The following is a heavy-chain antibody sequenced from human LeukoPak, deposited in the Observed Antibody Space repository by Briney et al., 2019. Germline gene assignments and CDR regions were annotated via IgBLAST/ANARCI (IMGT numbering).Heavy chain of an antibody. D-gene: IGHD6-13*01. J-gene: IGHJ4*02. CDR3: ARANSSGWFEFDY. Sequence: SVKVSCKASGGTFNNYAINWVRQAPGQGLEWMGGIIPIFGTTNYAQKFQDRVTITADESTSTADMELRSLRSEDTAVYYCARANSSGWFEFDYWGQGTLVTVSS. CDR1: GGTFNNYA. CDR2: IIPIFGTT. V-gene: IGHV1-69*01.